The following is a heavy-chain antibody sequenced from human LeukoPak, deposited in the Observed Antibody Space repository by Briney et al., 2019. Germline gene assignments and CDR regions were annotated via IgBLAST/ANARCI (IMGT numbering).Heavy chain of an antibody. CDR3: ARAAFYYDSSGHSPDFDY. V-gene: IGHV1-2*02. CDR1: GYTFTDYY. CDR2: INPNTGAI. J-gene: IGHJ4*02. D-gene: IGHD3-22*01. Sequence: ASVKVSCKASGYTFTDYYLHWVRQAPGQGLEWMGWINPNTGAIDYAQNFQGRVAMTRDTSISTAYMDLSRLRSDDTAVYYCARAAFYYDSSGHSPDFDYWGQGTLVTVSS.